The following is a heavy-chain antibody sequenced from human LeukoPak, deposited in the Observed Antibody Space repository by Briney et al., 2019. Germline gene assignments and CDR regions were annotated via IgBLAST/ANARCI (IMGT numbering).Heavy chain of an antibody. CDR2: ISYDGSNK. D-gene: IGHD4-17*01. Sequence: GGYLRLSCAASGFTFSSYEMNWVRQAPGKGLEWVAVISYDGSNKYYADSVKGRFTISRDNSKNTLYLQMNSLRAEDTAVYYCARPYGDHDYWGQGTLVTVSS. J-gene: IGHJ4*02. CDR3: ARPYGDHDY. V-gene: IGHV3-30*04. CDR1: GFTFSSYE.